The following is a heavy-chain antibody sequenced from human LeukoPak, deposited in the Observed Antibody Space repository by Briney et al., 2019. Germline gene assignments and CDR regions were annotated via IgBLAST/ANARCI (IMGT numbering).Heavy chain of an antibody. J-gene: IGHJ4*02. CDR3: AKGGQWFGEPVDY. CDR1: GFTFGSYA. D-gene: IGHD3-10*01. Sequence: GGSLRLSCAASGFTFGSYAMSWFRQAPGKGLEWVSAISDSGGSTYYADSVKGRVTISRDNSKNTLYLQINSLRVEDTAVYSCAKGGQWFGEPVDYWGQGTLVTVSS. V-gene: IGHV3-23*01. CDR2: ISDSGGST.